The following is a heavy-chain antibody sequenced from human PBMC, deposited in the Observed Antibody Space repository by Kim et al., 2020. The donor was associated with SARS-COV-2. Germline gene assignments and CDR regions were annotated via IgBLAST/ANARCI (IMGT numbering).Heavy chain of an antibody. CDR3: ARVGGQQWPSDVMDV. Sequence: ADSVKGRYTISRYNSKNTLYLKMTSLRAEDTAVYYCARVGGQQWPSDVMDVWGQGTTVTVSS. D-gene: IGHD6-19*01. V-gene: IGHV3-30*07. J-gene: IGHJ6*02.